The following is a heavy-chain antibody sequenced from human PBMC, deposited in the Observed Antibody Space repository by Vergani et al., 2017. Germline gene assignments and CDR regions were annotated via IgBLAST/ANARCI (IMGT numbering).Heavy chain of an antibody. V-gene: IGHV4-31*03. CDR2: IYYRGST. J-gene: IGHJ6*02. D-gene: IGHD6-25*01. CDR3: ARLTAAGRYYDYGMDV. Sequence: QVQLQESGPGLVKPSQTLSLTCTVSGGSISSGGYYWSWIRQHPGKGLEWIGYIYYRGSTYYNPSLKSRVTISVDTSKNHFSLKLSSVTAADTAVYYCARLTAAGRYYDYGMDVWGQGTTVTVS. CDR1: GGSISSGGYY.